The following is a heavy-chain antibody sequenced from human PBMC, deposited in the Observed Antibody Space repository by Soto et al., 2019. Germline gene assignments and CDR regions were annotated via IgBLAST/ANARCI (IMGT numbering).Heavy chain of an antibody. CDR3: ASGGITIFVVVREYYYYGMDV. Sequence: QVQLVQSGSEVKKPGSSVKVSCKASGGTFSSYAISWVRQAPGQGLEWMGGIIPIFGTANYAQKFQCRVTITADKATSTAYRELSSLRAEDTAVYYCASGGITIFVVVREYYYYGMDVWGQGTTVTVSS. J-gene: IGHJ6*02. CDR2: IIPIFGTA. CDR1: GGTFSSYA. D-gene: IGHD3-3*01. V-gene: IGHV1-69*06.